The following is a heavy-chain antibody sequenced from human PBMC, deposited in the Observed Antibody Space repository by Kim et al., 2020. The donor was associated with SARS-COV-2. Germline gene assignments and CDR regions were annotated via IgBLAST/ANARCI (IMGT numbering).Heavy chain of an antibody. CDR3: ARDISGGDY. J-gene: IGHJ4*02. D-gene: IGHD6-19*01. V-gene: IGHV7-4-1*02. CDR2: GNP. Sequence: GNPTYAQGFTGRFVFSLDTSVSTAYLQISSLKAEDTAVYYCARDISGGDYWGQGTLVTVSS.